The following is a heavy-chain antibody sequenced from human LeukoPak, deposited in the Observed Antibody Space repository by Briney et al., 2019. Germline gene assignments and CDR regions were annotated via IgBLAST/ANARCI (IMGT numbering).Heavy chain of an antibody. D-gene: IGHD1-26*01. CDR1: GYSISSGYY. CDR2: IYHSGST. V-gene: IGHV4-38-2*01. J-gene: IGHJ6*03. CDR3: ARHGMSDYYYYYYMDV. Sequence: PSETLSLTCAVSGYSISSGYYWGWIRQPPGKGLEWIWSIYHSGSTYYNPSLKSRVTISVDTSKNQFSLKLSSVTAADTAVYYCARHGMSDYYYYYYMDVWGKGTTVTVSS.